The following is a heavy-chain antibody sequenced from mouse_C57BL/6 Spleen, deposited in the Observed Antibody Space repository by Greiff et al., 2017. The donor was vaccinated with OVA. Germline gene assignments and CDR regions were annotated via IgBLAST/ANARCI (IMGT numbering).Heavy chain of an antibody. CDR2: IDPSDSYT. D-gene: IGHD1-1*01. J-gene: IGHJ4*01. Sequence: VQLQQPGAELVMPGASVKLSCKPSGYTFTSYWMHWVKQRPGQGLEWIGEIDPSDSYTNYNQKFKGKSTLTVDKSSSTAYMQLSSLTSEDSAVYYCARRYYGSRGAMDYWGQGTSVTVSS. V-gene: IGHV1-69*01. CDR3: ARRYYGSRGAMDY. CDR1: GYTFTSYW.